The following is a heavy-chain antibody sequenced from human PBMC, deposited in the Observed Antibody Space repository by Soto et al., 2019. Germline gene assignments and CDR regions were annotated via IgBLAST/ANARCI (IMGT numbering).Heavy chain of an antibody. CDR3: AHRLAMRDGFDV. J-gene: IGHJ3*01. CDR1: GFSLTTSGRG. Sequence: QITLKESGPTLVKPTQTLTLTCTFSGFSLTTSGRGVGWIRQPPGKALEWLALFFWGDDKRYSPSPKTRLTSSKDTSKNQVVLTMTNMGPEDTATYYCAHRLAMRDGFDVWGQGTGVTVSS. CDR2: FFWGDDK. V-gene: IGHV2-5*02.